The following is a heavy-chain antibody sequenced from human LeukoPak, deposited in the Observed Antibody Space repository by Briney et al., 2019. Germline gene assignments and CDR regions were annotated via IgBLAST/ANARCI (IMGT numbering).Heavy chain of an antibody. J-gene: IGHJ3*02. D-gene: IGHD3-22*01. CDR1: GGSISSGSYY. CDR3: ARADSDYYDSSGYHDAFNI. CDR2: IYTSGCT. V-gene: IGHV4-61*02. Sequence: SQTLSLTRTVSGGSISSGSYYWSWIRQPAGKGLEWIGRIYTSGCTNYNPSLKSRVTISVDTSKNQLSLKLSSVTAADTAVYYCARADSDYYDSSGYHDAFNIWGQGTMVTVSS.